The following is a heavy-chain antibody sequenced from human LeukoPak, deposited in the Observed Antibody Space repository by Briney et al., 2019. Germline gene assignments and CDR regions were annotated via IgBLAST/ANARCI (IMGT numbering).Heavy chain of an antibody. Sequence: PGGSLRLSCAASGFTFSSYWMHWVRHAPGKGLVWVSHINADGGSTSYADSVKGRFTISRDNAKNTLYLHMNSLRAEDTAVYYCARLYASGSSDYWGQGTLVTVSS. J-gene: IGHJ4*02. D-gene: IGHD3-10*01. CDR1: GFTFSSYW. CDR3: ARLYASGSSDY. V-gene: IGHV3-74*01. CDR2: INADGGST.